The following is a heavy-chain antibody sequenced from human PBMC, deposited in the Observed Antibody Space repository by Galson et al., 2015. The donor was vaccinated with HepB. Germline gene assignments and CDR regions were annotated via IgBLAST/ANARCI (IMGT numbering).Heavy chain of an antibody. D-gene: IGHD6-19*01. CDR2: ISSSTDTI. J-gene: IGHJ4*02. CDR1: GFTFTNYA. CDR3: ARNLGC. V-gene: IGHV3-48*01. Sequence: SLRLSCAASGFTFTNYAINWVRQAPGKGLEWISYISSSTDTIYYADSVKGRFTISRDNDKNSVYLQMNSLRADDTAMYCCARNLGCWCQGTLVTVSS.